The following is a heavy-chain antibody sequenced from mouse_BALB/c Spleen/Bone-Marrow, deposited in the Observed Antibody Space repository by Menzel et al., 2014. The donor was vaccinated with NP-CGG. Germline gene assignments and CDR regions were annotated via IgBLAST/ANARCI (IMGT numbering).Heavy chain of an antibody. J-gene: IGHJ1*01. CDR1: GFSLTSYG. CDR2: IWAGGSA. V-gene: IGHV2-9*02. CDR3: ARGGGNWYFDV. Sequence: VMLVESGPGLVAPSQSLSITCTVSGFSLTSYGVHWVRQPPGKGLEWLGVIWAGGSANYNSALMSRLSISKDNSKSQVFLKMNSLQTDDTAMYYCARGGGNWYFDVWGAGTTVTVSS.